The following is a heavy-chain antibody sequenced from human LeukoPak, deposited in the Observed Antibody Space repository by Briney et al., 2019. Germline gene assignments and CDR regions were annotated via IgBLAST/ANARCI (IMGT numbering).Heavy chain of an antibody. CDR2: MNPNSGNT. CDR1: GYTFTSYD. J-gene: IGHJ6*02. V-gene: IGHV1-8*01. CDR3: ARGPYYYDSSGYYYDYYYYGMDV. D-gene: IGHD3-22*01. Sequence: ASVKVSCKASGYTFTSYDINWVRQATGQGLEWMGWMNPNSGNTGYAQKFQGRVTMTRNTSISTAYMELSSLRSEDTAVYYCARGPYYYDSSGYYYDYYYYGMDVWGQGTTVTVSS.